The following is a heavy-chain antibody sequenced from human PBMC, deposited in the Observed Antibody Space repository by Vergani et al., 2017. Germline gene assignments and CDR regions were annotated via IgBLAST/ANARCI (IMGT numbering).Heavy chain of an antibody. CDR3: ARYGGRYGNDDAFDI. Sequence: QLQLQESGPGLVEASETLYLTCTVSGGSISSRSYYWGWIRQPPGKGLEWMGSLYYCGSTYYNPSLKMRVTISVDTSKNQFSLKLRSVTAADTAVYYCARYGGRYGNDDAFDIWGQGTMVTVSS. CDR1: GGSISSRSYY. D-gene: IGHD3-16*01. V-gene: IGHV4-39*07. J-gene: IGHJ3*02. CDR2: LYYCGST.